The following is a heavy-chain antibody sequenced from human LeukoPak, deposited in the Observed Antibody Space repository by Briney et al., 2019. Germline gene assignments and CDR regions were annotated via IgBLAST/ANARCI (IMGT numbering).Heavy chain of an antibody. CDR3: ARTTEAHSWRTRYYDYYMDV. CDR1: GGSISSSNW. J-gene: IGHJ6*03. D-gene: IGHD6-13*01. V-gene: IGHV4-4*02. CDR2: IYHSGST. Sequence: PSETLSLTCVGSGGSISSSNWWSWDRQPPGKGLERIGEIYHSGSTNYNPSLKSRVTISVDTSKNQFSLKLSSVTAADTAVYYCARTTEAHSWRTRYYDYYMDVWGKGTTVTVSS.